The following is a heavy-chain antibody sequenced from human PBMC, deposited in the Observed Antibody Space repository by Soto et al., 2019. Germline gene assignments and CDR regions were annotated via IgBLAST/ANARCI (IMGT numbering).Heavy chain of an antibody. CDR3: ARGYRSLADDGFDT. J-gene: IGHJ3*02. Sequence: GESLKISCKGSGYSFTTYWIGWVRQMPGKGLEWMGIIYAGDSDTRYSPSLQGQVTMSADKSMTTADLQWSSLKASDHAMYYFARGYRSLADDGFDTWAQGKRVTVS. D-gene: IGHD5-12*01. CDR2: IYAGDSDT. V-gene: IGHV5-51*01. CDR1: GYSFTTYW.